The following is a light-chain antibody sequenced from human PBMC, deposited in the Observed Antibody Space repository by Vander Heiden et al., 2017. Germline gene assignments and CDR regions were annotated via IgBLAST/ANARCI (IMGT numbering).Light chain of an antibody. V-gene: IGLV2-14*01. J-gene: IGLJ2*01. CDR1: SSDVCGYNY. Sequence: SALTQPASVSGAPGQSITISCTGTSSDVCGYNYVSWYQQHPGKAPKLMIYDVSNRPSGVSNRFSGSKSGNTASLTISGLQAEDEADYYCSSYTSSSTVVFGGGTKLTVL. CDR3: SSYTSSSTVV. CDR2: DVS.